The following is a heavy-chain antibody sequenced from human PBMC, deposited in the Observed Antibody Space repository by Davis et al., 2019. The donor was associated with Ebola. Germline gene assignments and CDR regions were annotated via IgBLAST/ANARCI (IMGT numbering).Heavy chain of an antibody. CDR2: ISNSGGAT. D-gene: IGHD2-21*02. J-gene: IGHJ5*02. CDR3: AKFAAGDLNWFDP. CDR1: GFIFSRFA. Sequence: GESLKISCAASGFIFSRFAMSWVRQAPGKGLEWVSAISNSGGATYYADSVKGRFSISRDNSKNTLSLQMNALRAEDTAVYYCAKFAAGDLNWFDPWGQGTPVTVSA. V-gene: IGHV3-23*01.